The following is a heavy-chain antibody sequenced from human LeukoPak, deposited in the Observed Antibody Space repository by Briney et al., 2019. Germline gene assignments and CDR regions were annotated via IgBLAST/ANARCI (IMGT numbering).Heavy chain of an antibody. CDR3: ARTTEGGYTYGYFYYYYMDV. CDR2: IYYSGST. CDR1: GGSISSYY. J-gene: IGHJ6*03. Sequence: PSETLSLTCTVSGGSISSYYWSWIRQPPGKGLEWIGYIYYSGSTNYNPSLKSRVIISVDTSKNQFSLKLTSVTAADTAVYYCARTTEGGYTYGYFYYYYMDVWGKGTTVTISS. D-gene: IGHD5-18*01. V-gene: IGHV4-59*01.